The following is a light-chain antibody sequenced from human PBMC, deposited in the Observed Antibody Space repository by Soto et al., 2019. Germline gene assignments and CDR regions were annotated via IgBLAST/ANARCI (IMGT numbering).Light chain of an antibody. V-gene: IGKV3-15*01. J-gene: IGKJ1*01. CDR1: ESVSTN. Sequence: EIEMTQSPATLSLAQGERVTLSCRASESVSTNLAWYQQKAGQAPRLLIYGASTRATGIPARFSGSGSGTEFTLTISNLEPEDFAVYYCQQHSHWPPWTFGQGTKVDIK. CDR2: GAS. CDR3: QQHSHWPPWT.